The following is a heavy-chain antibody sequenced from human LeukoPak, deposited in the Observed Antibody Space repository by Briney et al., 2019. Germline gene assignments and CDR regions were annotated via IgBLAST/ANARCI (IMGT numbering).Heavy chain of an antibody. CDR3: ARDSEGDYYDSSGYYAPQSY. Sequence: ASVKVSCKASGYTFTSYGISWVRQAPGQGLEWMGWISAYDGNTNYAQKLQGRVTMTTDTSTSTAYMELRSLRSDDTAVYYCARDSEGDYYDSSGYYAPQSYWGQGTLVTVSS. J-gene: IGHJ4*02. CDR2: ISAYDGNT. CDR1: GYTFTSYG. D-gene: IGHD3-22*01. V-gene: IGHV1-18*01.